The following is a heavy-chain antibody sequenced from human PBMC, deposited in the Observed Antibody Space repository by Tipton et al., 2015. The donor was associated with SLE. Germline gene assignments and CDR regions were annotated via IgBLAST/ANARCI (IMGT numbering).Heavy chain of an antibody. CDR1: GGSISTYY. Sequence: TLSLTCTVSGGSISTYYWSWIRQPPGKGLEWIGYIYYSGSTNYNPSLKSRVTISVDTSKNQFSLKLSSVTAADTAVYYCARAGAGYSNYYFYRMDVWGQGTTVTVSS. V-gene: IGHV4-59*01. CDR3: ARAGAGYSNYYFYRMDV. J-gene: IGHJ6*02. CDR2: IYYSGST. D-gene: IGHD5-18*01.